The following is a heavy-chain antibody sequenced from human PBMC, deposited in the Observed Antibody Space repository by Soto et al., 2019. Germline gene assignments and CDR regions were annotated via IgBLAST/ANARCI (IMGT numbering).Heavy chain of an antibody. CDR3: ARAGLPDDLSRRVCWLDP. V-gene: IGHV3-30-3*01. J-gene: IGHJ5*02. CDR1: GFTFSTFA. D-gene: IGHD2-2*01. CDR2: ISHDGRIE. Sequence: GGSLRLSCSASGFTFSTFALHGVRQAPGEGLEWVALISHDGRIEKYADSVKDRFTISRDNSKKTLYMQMDSLRLEDTGVYYCARAGLPDDLSRRVCWLDPWGQG.